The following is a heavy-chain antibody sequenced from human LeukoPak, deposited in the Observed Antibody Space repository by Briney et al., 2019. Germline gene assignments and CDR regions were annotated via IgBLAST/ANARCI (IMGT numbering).Heavy chain of an antibody. J-gene: IGHJ5*02. D-gene: IGHD6-19*01. Sequence: SETLSLTCSVSGGSISSLYWSWIRQPPGKGLEWIGYIYYTGSTNYNPSLKSRVTISVDTSKNQFSLKLSSVTAADTAVYYCAREPGYSSGWPQGNWFDPWGQGTLVTVSS. V-gene: IGHV4-59*01. CDR2: IYYTGST. CDR3: AREPGYSSGWPQGNWFDP. CDR1: GGSISSLY.